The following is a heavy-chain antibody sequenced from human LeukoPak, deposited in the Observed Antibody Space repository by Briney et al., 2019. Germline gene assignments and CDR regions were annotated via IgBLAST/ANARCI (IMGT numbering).Heavy chain of an antibody. D-gene: IGHD2-15*01. Sequence: TGGSLRLSCAASGFTFSDYYMSWIRQAPGKGLEWVSYISSSGSTIYYADSVKGRFTISRDNAKNSLYLQMNSLRAEDTAVYYCAKDLYCSGGSCYSSVEGYFDYWGQGTLVTVSS. V-gene: IGHV3-11*01. CDR1: GFTFSDYY. CDR2: ISSSGSTI. J-gene: IGHJ4*02. CDR3: AKDLYCSGGSCYSSVEGYFDY.